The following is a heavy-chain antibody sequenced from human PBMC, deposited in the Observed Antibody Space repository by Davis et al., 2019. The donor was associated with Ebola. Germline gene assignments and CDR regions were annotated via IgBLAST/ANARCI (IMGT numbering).Heavy chain of an antibody. CDR3: ARGPHYSSVWPSSGMDV. D-gene: IGHD6-19*01. CDR1: GFIFSNYG. J-gene: IGHJ6*04. Sequence: GGSLRLSCAASGFIFSNYGMHWVRQAPGKGLEWVTIIWYEGVNKFYADSVKGRFTISRDISKKTVYLEMNGLRADDTAVYYCARGPHYSSVWPSSGMDVWGKGTTVTVTS. V-gene: IGHV3-33*01. CDR2: IWYEGVNK.